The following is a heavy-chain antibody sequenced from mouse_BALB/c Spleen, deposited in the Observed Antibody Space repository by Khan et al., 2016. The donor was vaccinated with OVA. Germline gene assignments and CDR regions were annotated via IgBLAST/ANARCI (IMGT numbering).Heavy chain of an antibody. CDR2: MSSGGST. J-gene: IGHJ2*01. CDR3: ARVYGSSGVDY. CDR1: GFTFSSYA. Sequence: EVELVESGGGLVKPGGSLKLSCAASGFTFSSYAMSWVRQTPEKRLEWVTSMSSGGSTYYPDSVKGRFTISRDNARNILYLQMSSLRSEDTDMYYCARVYGSSGVDYWGQGTTLTVSS. V-gene: IGHV5-6-5*01. D-gene: IGHD1-1*01.